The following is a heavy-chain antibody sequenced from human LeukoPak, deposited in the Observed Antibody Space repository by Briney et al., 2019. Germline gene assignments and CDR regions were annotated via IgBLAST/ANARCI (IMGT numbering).Heavy chain of an antibody. CDR1: GFTFSSYA. CDR2: ISYDGSNK. CDR3: ARDPSLTGLDF. D-gene: IGHD7-27*01. V-gene: IGHV3-30*14. J-gene: IGHJ4*02. Sequence: GGSLRLSCAASGFTFSSYAMHWVRQAPGKGLEWVAVISYDGSNKYYADSVKGRFTISRDNSKNTMYLQMNSLRAEDTAVYYCARDPSLTGLDFWGQGTLVTVSS.